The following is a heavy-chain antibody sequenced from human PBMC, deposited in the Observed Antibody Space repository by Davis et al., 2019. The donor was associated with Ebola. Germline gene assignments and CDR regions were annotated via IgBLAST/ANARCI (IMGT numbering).Heavy chain of an antibody. CDR1: GFTFSSYG. Sequence: PGGSLRLSCAASGFTFSSYGMHWVRQAPGKGLEWVAVISYDGSNKYYADSVKGRFTISRDNSKNTLYLQMNSLRSEDTAVYYCAISYDTPRFDYWGQGTLVTVSS. CDR2: ISYDGSNK. D-gene: IGHD5-12*01. V-gene: IGHV3-30*03. J-gene: IGHJ4*02. CDR3: AISYDTPRFDY.